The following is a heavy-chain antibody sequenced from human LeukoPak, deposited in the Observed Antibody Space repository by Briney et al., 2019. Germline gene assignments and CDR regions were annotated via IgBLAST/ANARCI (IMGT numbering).Heavy chain of an antibody. D-gene: IGHD6-13*01. Sequence: PGGSLRLSCAASGFTVSSNYMSWVRQAPGKGLELVSVIFSGGSTYYADSVLGRLALSRDNYKNTLHLQANSQRAEDTAVYYCAGVIAAAEIDYWGQGTLVTVSS. CDR1: GFTVSSNY. CDR2: IFSGGST. CDR3: AGVIAAAEIDY. V-gene: IGHV3-66*02. J-gene: IGHJ4*02.